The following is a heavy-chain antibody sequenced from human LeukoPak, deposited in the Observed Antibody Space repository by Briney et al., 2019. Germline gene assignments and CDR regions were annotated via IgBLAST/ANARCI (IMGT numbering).Heavy chain of an antibody. CDR1: GYTFTSYG. CDR2: ISAYNGNT. CDR3: ARDEESYSSSWYYFDY. Sequence: ASVKVSCKASGYTFTSYGISWVRQAPGQGLKWMGWISAYNGNTNYAQKLQGRVTMTTDTSTSTAYMELRSLRSDDTAVYYCARDEESYSSSWYYFDYWGQGTLVTISS. V-gene: IGHV1-18*01. J-gene: IGHJ4*02. D-gene: IGHD6-13*01.